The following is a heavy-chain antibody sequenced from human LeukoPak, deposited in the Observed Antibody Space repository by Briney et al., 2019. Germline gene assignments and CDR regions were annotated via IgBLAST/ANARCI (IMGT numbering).Heavy chain of an antibody. CDR3: ARSPTGYSSIWYLPFDY. J-gene: IGHJ4*02. V-gene: IGHV3-7*05. CDR2: IKQDGSEK. D-gene: IGHD6-13*01. CDR1: GFTFSSYW. Sequence: GGSLTLSCAASGFTFSSYWMSWVRQAPGKGLEWVANIKQDGSEKYYVDSVKGRFTIYRDNAKNSLYLQMNSLRAEDTAVYYCARSPTGYSSIWYLPFDYWGQGTLVTVSA.